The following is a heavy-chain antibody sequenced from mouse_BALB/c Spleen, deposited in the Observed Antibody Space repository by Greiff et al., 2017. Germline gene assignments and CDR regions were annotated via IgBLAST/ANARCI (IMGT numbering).Heavy chain of an antibody. D-gene: IGHD2-1*01. CDR3: ARFYGNYDYAMDY. Sequence: VQLKESGPELVKPGASVKMSCKASGYTFTSYVMHWVKQKPGQGLEWIGYINPYNDGTKYNEKFKGKATLTSDKSSSTAYMELSSLTSEDSAVYYCARFYGNYDYAMDYWGQGTSVTVSS. J-gene: IGHJ4*01. CDR1: GYTFTSYV. CDR2: INPYNDGT. V-gene: IGHV1-14*01.